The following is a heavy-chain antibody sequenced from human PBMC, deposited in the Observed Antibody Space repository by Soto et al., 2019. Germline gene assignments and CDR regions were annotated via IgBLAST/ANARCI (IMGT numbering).Heavy chain of an antibody. CDR1: GFTFSSYA. J-gene: IGHJ4*02. V-gene: IGHV3-23*01. CDR3: AKNYQFDS. CDR2: VSTSGVT. Sequence: EVQLLESGGGLAQPGGSLRLSCAASGFTFSSYAMSLVRQAPGKGLDWVSSVSTSGVTYYADSVKGRFTSSRDNSKNTLYLQLNSLRAEDTAVYYCAKNYQFDSWGQGPRVTVSS. D-gene: IGHD2-2*01.